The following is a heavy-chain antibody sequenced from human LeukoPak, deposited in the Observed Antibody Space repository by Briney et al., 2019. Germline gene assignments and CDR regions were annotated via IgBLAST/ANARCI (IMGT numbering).Heavy chain of an antibody. D-gene: IGHD6-13*01. J-gene: IGHJ4*02. CDR1: GFTFSSYS. CDR3: ARGTAAGTGY. CDR2: ISSSSSTI. Sequence: PGGSLRLSCAASGFTFSSYSMNWVRQAPGKGLEWVSYISSSSSTIYYADSVKGRFTISRDNAKNSPYLQMNSLRAEDTAVYYCARGTAAGTGYWGQGTLVTVSS. V-gene: IGHV3-48*01.